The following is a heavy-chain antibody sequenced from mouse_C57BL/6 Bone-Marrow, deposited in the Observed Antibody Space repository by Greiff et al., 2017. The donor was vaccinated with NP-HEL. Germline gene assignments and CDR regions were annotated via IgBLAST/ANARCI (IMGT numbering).Heavy chain of an antibody. Sequence: EVQLVESGGGLVKPGGSLKLSCAASGFPFSDYGMHWVRQAPEKGLEWVAYISSGSSTIYYADTVKGRFTISRDNAKNTLFLQMTSLRSEDTAMYYCARSDYAWFAYWGQGTLVTVSA. CDR2: ISSGSSTI. V-gene: IGHV5-17*01. D-gene: IGHD2-4*01. J-gene: IGHJ3*01. CDR1: GFPFSDYG. CDR3: ARSDYAWFAY.